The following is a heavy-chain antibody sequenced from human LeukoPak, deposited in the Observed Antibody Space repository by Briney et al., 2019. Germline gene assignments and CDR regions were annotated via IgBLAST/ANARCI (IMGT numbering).Heavy chain of an antibody. V-gene: IGHV3-15*01. CDR3: ARAPSYDILTGFIDY. J-gene: IGHJ4*02. Sequence: GGSLRLSCAASGFTFSNAWMSWVRQAPGKGLEWVGRIKSKTDGGTTDYAAPVKGRFTISRDNSKNTLYLQMNSLRAEDTAVYYCARAPSYDILTGFIDYWGQGTLVTVSS. CDR2: IKSKTDGGTT. CDR1: GFTFSNAW. D-gene: IGHD3-9*01.